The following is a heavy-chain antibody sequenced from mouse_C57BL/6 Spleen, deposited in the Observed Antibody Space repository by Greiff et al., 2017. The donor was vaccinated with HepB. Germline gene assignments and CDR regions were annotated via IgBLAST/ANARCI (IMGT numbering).Heavy chain of an antibody. CDR3: ASPSMDY. V-gene: IGHV1-76*01. CDR1: GYTFTDYY. J-gene: IGHJ4*01. CDR2: IYPGSGNT. Sequence: VQLVESGAELVRPGASVKLSCKASGYTFTDYYINWVKQRPGQGLEWIARIYPGSGNTYYNEKFKGKATLTAEKSSSTAYMQLSSLTSEDSAVYFCASPSMDYWGQGTSVTVSS.